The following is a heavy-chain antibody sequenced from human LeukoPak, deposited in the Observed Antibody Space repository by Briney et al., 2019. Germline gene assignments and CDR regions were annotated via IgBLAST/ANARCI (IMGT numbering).Heavy chain of an antibody. CDR2: IYSGGST. CDR3: ARDSPFGGVT. J-gene: IGHJ5*02. V-gene: IGHV3-66*02. Sequence: GGSLRLSCAASGFTFSSYWMTWVRQAPGKGLEWVSVIYSGGSTYYADSVKGRFTISRDNSKNTLYLQMNSLRAEDTAVYYCARDSPFGGVTWGQGTLVTVSS. D-gene: IGHD3-16*01. CDR1: GFTFSSYW.